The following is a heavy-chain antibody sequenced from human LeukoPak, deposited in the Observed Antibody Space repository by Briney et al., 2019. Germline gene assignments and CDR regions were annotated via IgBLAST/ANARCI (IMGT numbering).Heavy chain of an antibody. CDR1: GYTFTDYY. CDR3: ARGRYNWNDGYYYYMDV. D-gene: IGHD1-1*01. J-gene: IGHJ6*03. CDR2: INPNSGGT. Sequence: ASVKVSCKASGYTFTDYYIHWVRQAPGQGLEWLGWINPNSGGTNYAQKFQGRVTMTRDTSISTAYMELSRLRSDDTAVYYCARGRYNWNDGYYYYMDVWGKGTTVTISS. V-gene: IGHV1-2*02.